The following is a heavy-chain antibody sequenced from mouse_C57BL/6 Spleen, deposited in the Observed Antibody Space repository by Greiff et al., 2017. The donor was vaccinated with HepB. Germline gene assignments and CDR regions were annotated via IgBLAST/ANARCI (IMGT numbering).Heavy chain of an antibody. CDR2: ISDGGSYT. D-gene: IGHD1-1*01. V-gene: IGHV5-4*01. CDR1: GFTFSSYA. CDR3: ARDGSSYDY. J-gene: IGHJ2*01. Sequence: EVKVEESGGGLVKPGGSLKLSCAASGFTFSSYAMSWVRQTPEKRLEWVATISDGGSYTYYPDNVKGRFTISRDNAKNNLYLQMSHLKSEDTAMYYCARDGSSYDYWGQGTTLTVSS.